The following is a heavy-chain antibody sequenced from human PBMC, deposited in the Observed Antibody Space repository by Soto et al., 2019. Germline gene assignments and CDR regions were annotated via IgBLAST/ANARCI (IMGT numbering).Heavy chain of an antibody. CDR1: GYTFTGYY. D-gene: IGHD3-3*01. J-gene: IGHJ4*02. CDR3: ASGTSYYDFWSGHAEAYFDY. V-gene: IGHV1-2*02. Sequence: ASVKVSCKASGYTFTGYYMHWMRQAPGQGLEWMGWINPNSGGTNYAQKFQGRVTMTRDTSISTAYMELSRLRSDDTAVYYCASGTSYYDFWSGHAEAYFDYWGQGTLVTVSS. CDR2: INPNSGGT.